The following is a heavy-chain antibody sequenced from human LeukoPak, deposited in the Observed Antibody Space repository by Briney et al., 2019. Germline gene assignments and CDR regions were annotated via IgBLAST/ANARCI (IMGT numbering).Heavy chain of an antibody. CDR2: IRYDGSNK. D-gene: IGHD3-10*01. J-gene: IGHJ4*02. CDR3: AKDRGGGDFIDY. CDR1: GFTFSSYG. Sequence: QPGGSLRPSCAASGFTFSSYGMHWVRQAPGKGLEWVAFIRYDGSNKYYADSVKGRFTISRDNSKNTLYLQMNSLRAEDTAVYYCAKDRGGGDFIDYWGQGTLVTVSS. V-gene: IGHV3-30*02.